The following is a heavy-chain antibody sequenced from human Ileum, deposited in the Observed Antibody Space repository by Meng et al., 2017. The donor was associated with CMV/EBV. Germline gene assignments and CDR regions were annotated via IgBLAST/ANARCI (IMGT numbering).Heavy chain of an antibody. CDR2: ITWNSAYI. CDR1: GFTFDDYA. CDR3: AKDLRGSSAWYFDY. Sequence: SLKISCAASGFTFDDYAMHWVRQAPGRGLEWVSGITWNSAYIGYADSVKGRFTISRDNAKNSLFLQMNSLRPEDTALYCCAKDLRGSSAWYFDYWGQGTLVTVSS. J-gene: IGHJ4*02. V-gene: IGHV3-9*01. D-gene: IGHD6-19*01.